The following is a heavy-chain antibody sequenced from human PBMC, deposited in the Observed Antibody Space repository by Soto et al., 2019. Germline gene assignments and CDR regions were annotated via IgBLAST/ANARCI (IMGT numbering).Heavy chain of an antibody. CDR3: ARVRATDYEIDY. CDR1: GFMFGSYW. Sequence: LRLSCTASGFMFGSYWMTWVRHVPGKGLQWVANIKRDGSEKYYVDFVKGRFTISRDNADNSVFLDMNNLRVDDTATYYCARVRATDYEIDYWGQGALVTVSS. CDR2: IKRDGSEK. D-gene: IGHD4-17*01. J-gene: IGHJ4*02. V-gene: IGHV3-7*03.